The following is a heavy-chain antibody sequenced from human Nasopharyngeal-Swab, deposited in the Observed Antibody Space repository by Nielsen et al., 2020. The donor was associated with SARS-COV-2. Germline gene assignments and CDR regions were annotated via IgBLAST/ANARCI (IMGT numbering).Heavy chain of an antibody. CDR2: INHSGST. Sequence: SETLSPTCAVYGGSFSGYYWSWIRQPPGKGLEWIGEINHSGSTNYNPSLKSRVTISVDTSKNQFSLKLSSVTAADTAVYYCARGGVCTNGVCYTAYYYYGMDVWGQGTTVTVSS. CDR1: GGSFSGYY. J-gene: IGHJ6*02. D-gene: IGHD2-8*01. V-gene: IGHV4-34*01. CDR3: ARGGVCTNGVCYTAYYYYGMDV.